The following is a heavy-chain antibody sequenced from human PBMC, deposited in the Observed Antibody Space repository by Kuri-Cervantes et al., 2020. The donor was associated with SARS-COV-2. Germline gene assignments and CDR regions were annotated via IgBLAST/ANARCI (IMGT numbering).Heavy chain of an antibody. CDR2: IIPIFGIA. CDR1: GGTFSSYA. Sequence: SVKVSCKASGGTFSSYAISWVRQAPGQGLEWMGGIIPIFGIANYAQKFQGRVTMTTDTSTSTAYMELRSLRSDDTAVYYCATLLILTGYYYYYYMDVWGKGTTVTVSS. D-gene: IGHD3-9*01. CDR3: ATLLILTGYYYYYYMDV. V-gene: IGHV1-69*10. J-gene: IGHJ6*03.